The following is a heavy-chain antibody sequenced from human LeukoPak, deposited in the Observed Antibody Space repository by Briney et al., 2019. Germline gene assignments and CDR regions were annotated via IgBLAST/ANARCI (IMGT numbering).Heavy chain of an antibody. V-gene: IGHV3-23*01. D-gene: IGHD4-17*01. CDR3: SKDPNGDCVGAFDM. CDR2: ITGSGRGT. CDR1: GFTFSSYS. J-gene: IGHJ3*02. Sequence: GGSLRLSCAASGFTFSSYSMNWVRQAPGKGLEWVSSITGSGRGTYYADSVKGRFSVSRDNSQNTVFLHMNSLRADDTALYYCSKDPNGDCVGAFDMWGPGTMVTVSS.